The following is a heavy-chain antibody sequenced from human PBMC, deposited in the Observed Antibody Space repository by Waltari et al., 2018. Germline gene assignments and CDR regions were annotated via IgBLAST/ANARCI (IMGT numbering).Heavy chain of an antibody. V-gene: IGHV5-51*01. CDR2: IYPGDSDT. J-gene: IGHJ5*02. CDR1: GYGFGSYG. CDR3: ARRILTAEGTTLNWFDP. Sequence: EVQLVQSGAGVKKPGESLRLSCRAFGYGFGSYGLARVRPMPGKGLEWMGNIYPGDSDTRYNPSFQGQVTISADKSVSTVYLQWSSLKASDSAMYYCARRILTAEGTTLNWFDPWGQGTQVTVSS. D-gene: IGHD1-1*01.